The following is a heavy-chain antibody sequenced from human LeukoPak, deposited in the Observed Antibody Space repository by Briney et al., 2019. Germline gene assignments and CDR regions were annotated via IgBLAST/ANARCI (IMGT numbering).Heavy chain of an antibody. D-gene: IGHD2-15*01. V-gene: IGHV1-69*13. CDR3: ASERLGYCSGGSCSKRAYGMDV. CDR1: GGTFSSYA. Sequence: SVKVSCKASGGTFSSYAISWVRQAPGQGLEWMGGIVPIFGTANYAQKFQGRVTITADESTSTAYMELSSLRSEDTAVYYCASERLGYCSGGSCSKRAYGMDVWGKGTTVTVSS. CDR2: IVPIFGTA. J-gene: IGHJ6*04.